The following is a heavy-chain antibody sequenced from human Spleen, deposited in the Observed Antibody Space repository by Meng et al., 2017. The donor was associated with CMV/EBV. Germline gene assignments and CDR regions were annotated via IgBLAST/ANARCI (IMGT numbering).Heavy chain of an antibody. CDR2: ISAYNGNT. D-gene: IGHD3-3*01. V-gene: IGHV1-18*01. Sequence: LVPSGTEVKKPWASVEVSRKASCYTLTSYGISWVRQAPGQGLEWMGWISAYNGNTNYAQKLQGRVTMTTDTSTSTAHMELRSLRSDDTAVYYCARDLGSPFGVVITHYFDYWGQGTLVTVSS. J-gene: IGHJ4*02. CDR3: ARDLGSPFGVVITHYFDY. CDR1: CYTLTSYG.